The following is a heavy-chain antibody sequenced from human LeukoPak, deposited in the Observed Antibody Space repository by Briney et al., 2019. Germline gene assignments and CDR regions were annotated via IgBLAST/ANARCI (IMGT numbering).Heavy chain of an antibody. CDR1: GFTFSSYA. Sequence: GGSLRLSWAASGFTFSSYAMSWVRQAPGKGLEWVSAISGSGGSTYYADSVKGRFTISRDNSKNTLYLQMNSLRAEDTAVYYCAGGGIVGATTGDYWGQGTLVTVSS. J-gene: IGHJ4*02. CDR3: AGGGIVGATTGDY. V-gene: IGHV3-23*01. CDR2: ISGSGGST. D-gene: IGHD1-26*01.